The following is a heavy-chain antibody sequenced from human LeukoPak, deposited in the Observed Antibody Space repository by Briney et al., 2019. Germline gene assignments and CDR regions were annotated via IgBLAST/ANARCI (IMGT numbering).Heavy chain of an antibody. V-gene: IGHV4-59*08. D-gene: IGHD6-6*01. Sequence: SETLSLTCTVSGGSISSYYWSWIRQPPGKGLEWIGYIYYSGTTNYNPSLKSRVTISVDTSKNQFSLKLSSLTAADTAVYYCARGRYSGSSDARLRYYGMDVWGQGTTVTVSS. CDR3: ARGRYSGSSDARLRYYGMDV. CDR2: IYYSGTT. J-gene: IGHJ6*02. CDR1: GGSISSYY.